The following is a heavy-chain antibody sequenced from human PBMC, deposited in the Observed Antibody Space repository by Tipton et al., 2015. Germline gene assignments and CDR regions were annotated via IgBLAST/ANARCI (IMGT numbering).Heavy chain of an antibody. Sequence: SLRISCAASGFTFSSYAMRWVRQAPGKGLEWFSAISGSGGSTYYADSVKGRFTISRDNSKNTLYLQMNSLRAEDTAVYYCARGQWLVNYWGQGPLVTVSS. CDR2: ISGSGGST. CDR1: GFTFSSYA. D-gene: IGHD6-19*01. V-gene: IGHV3-23*01. CDR3: ARGQWLVNY. J-gene: IGHJ4*02.